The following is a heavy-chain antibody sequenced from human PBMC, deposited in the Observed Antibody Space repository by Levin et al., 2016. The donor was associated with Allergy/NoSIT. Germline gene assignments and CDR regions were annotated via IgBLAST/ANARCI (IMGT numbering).Heavy chain of an antibody. CDR2: ISSTSTYT. V-gene: IGHV3-11*03. CDR3: ARFQSNYEVSSGRVLGLDL. J-gene: IGHJ5*02. CDR1: GFTFSDYY. Sequence: GGSLRLSCAASGFTFSDYYMYWIRQAPGKGLEWISYISSTSTYTNYADSVKGRFTISRDNAKKSLYLQMDSLSGEDTALYWCARFQSNYEVSSGRVLGLDLWGQGALVTVSS. D-gene: IGHD3-3*01.